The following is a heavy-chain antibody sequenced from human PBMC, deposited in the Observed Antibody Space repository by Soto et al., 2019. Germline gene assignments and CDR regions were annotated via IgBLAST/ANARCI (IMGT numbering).Heavy chain of an antibody. Sequence: SETLSLTCADSGDSISNGYYWAWIRQPPGKGLEWVASIYHTGTTYYNPSLTSRVTISVDTSKNQFSLRLSSVTAADSAVYYYARTDSVGYYPYLGQGTLVTVSS. D-gene: IGHD3-22*01. J-gene: IGHJ4*02. CDR2: IYHTGTT. V-gene: IGHV4-38-2*01. CDR1: GDSISNGYY. CDR3: ARTDSVGYYPY.